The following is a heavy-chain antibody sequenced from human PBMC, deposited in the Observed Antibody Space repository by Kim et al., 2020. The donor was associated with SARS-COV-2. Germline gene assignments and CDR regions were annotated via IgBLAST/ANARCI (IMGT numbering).Heavy chain of an antibody. Sequence: YYADSVKGRVNISRDNSKNTLYLQMNSLRAEDMAMYSCTRSSGYYIGLEYWGQGTPVTVSS. CDR3: TRSSGYYIGLEY. D-gene: IGHD3-22*01. V-gene: IGHV3-30*01. J-gene: IGHJ4*02.